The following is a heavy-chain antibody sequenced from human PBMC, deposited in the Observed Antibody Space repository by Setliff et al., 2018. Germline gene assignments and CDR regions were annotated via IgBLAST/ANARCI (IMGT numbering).Heavy chain of an antibody. CDR1: GFTLSAYG. CDR3: AKRGHYSGSDGLSFDF. V-gene: IGHV3-23*01. J-gene: IGHJ4*02. CDR2: VYNGNDET. Sequence: GESLKISCVASGFTLSAYGMSWVRQAPGKGLEWVSSVYNGNDETKYADSVKGRFTISRDRSKNTVYLQMNRLRAEDTAVYYCAKRGHYSGSDGLSFDFWGQGTQVTVSS. D-gene: IGHD5-12*01.